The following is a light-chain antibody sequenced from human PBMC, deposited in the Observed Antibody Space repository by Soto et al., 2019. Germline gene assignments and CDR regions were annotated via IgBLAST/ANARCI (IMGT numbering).Light chain of an antibody. V-gene: IGKV1-5*01. CDR1: QSISSW. Sequence: DIQVTQSPSTLSASVGDRVIITCRASQSISSWLAWYQQKPGKAPKILIYDASTLESGVPSRFSGSGSGTEFTLTISSLQPDDFATYYCQQYHNYWYTFGQGTKVDIK. J-gene: IGKJ2*01. CDR2: DAS. CDR3: QQYHNYWYT.